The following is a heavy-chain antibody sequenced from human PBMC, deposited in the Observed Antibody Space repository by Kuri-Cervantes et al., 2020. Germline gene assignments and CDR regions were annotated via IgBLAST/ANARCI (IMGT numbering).Heavy chain of an antibody. D-gene: IGHD3-10*01. J-gene: IGHJ4*02. CDR1: GFSLSTSGVG. V-gene: IGHV2-5*02. Sequence: SGLTLVKPTKILTQTCTFSGFSLSTSGVGVGWIRHPKGKALGWLALIYWDDDKRYSPSLKSRLTITKDTSKTQVVLTMTHMDPVDTATYYCTHGSGLGILDYWGQGTLVTVSS. CDR2: IYWDDDK. CDR3: THGSGLGILDY.